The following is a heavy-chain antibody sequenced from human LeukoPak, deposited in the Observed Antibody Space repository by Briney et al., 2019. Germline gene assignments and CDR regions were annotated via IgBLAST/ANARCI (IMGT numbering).Heavy chain of an antibody. CDR2: IYYSGST. CDR1: GGSISSYY. D-gene: IGHD3-22*01. V-gene: IGHV4-59*01. Sequence: SETLSLTCTVSGGSISSYYWSWIRQPPGKGLEWIGYIYYSGSTNYNPSLKSRVTISVDTSKNQFSLKLSSVTAADTAVYYCARETYYYDSSGYYGYYYGMDVRGQGTTVTVSS. CDR3: ARETYYYDSSGYYGYYYGMDV. J-gene: IGHJ6*02.